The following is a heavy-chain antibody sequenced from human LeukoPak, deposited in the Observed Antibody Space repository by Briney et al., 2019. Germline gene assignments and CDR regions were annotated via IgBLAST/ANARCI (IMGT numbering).Heavy chain of an antibody. J-gene: IGHJ4*02. CDR1: GYTFTSYY. Sequence: ASVKVSCKAPGYTFTSYYMHWVRQAPGQGLEWMGTINPIGGSRSYAQRFQGRVTMTRDTSTSTVYMELSSLRSEDTAVYYCARDDTGDFDHWGQGTLVTVSS. CDR3: ARDDTGDFDH. D-gene: IGHD3-10*01. V-gene: IGHV1-46*01. CDR2: INPIGGSR.